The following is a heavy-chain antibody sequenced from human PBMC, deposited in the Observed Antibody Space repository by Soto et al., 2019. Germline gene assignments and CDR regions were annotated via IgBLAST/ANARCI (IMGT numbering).Heavy chain of an antibody. CDR3: GQRTNSYAFSGTDV. V-gene: IGHV2-5*01. Sequence: QITLKASGPALVKPTQTLTLTCSFSGFSLSTGGMGVVWIRQPPGKALEWLAIMYWNGDKRYSPSLKNRLTITEGTSTNQVVLTMTNMDPVDTATYYCGQRTNSYAFSGTDVWCQGTLVTVSS. J-gene: IGHJ4*02. CDR2: MYWNGDK. CDR1: GFSLSTGGMG. D-gene: IGHD2-21*01.